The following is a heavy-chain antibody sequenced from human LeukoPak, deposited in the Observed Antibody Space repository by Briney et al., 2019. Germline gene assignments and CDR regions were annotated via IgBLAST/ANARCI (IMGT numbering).Heavy chain of an antibody. J-gene: IGHJ4*02. CDR2: ISDDETYK. CDR3: ARVVPPTDYGSGSYFWDPYYFDY. Sequence: GGSLRLSCAASGFTFNSYSMHWVRQAPGKGLEWVTAISDDETYKFYADSVKGRFTISRDNSKNALYLQMNSLRAEDTAVYYCARVVPPTDYGSGSYFWDPYYFDYWGQGTLVTVSS. V-gene: IGHV3-30-3*01. CDR1: GFTFNSYS. D-gene: IGHD3-10*01.